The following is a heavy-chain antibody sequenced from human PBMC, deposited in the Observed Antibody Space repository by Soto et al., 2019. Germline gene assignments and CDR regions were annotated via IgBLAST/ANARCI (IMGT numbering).Heavy chain of an antibody. D-gene: IGHD3-3*01. V-gene: IGHV3-48*03. CDR1: GFTFSSYE. Sequence: EVQVVESGGGLVQPGGSLRLSCTASGFTFSSYEMNWVRQAPGKGLEWVSYISSRGRTIYYADSVKGRFTISKDNAQNSLYLQMNSLRADDTAVYYCARDRVVTGSSDAFDIWGQGTMVTVSS. CDR3: ARDRVVTGSSDAFDI. CDR2: ISSRGRTI. J-gene: IGHJ3*02.